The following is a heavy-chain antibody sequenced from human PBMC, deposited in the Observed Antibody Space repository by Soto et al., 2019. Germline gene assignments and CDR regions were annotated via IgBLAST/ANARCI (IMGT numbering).Heavy chain of an antibody. V-gene: IGHV3-30-3*01. CDR1: GFTFSSYA. CDR2: ISYDGSNK. CDR3: TPPASGAAADPFDY. D-gene: IGHD6-13*01. J-gene: IGHJ4*02. Sequence: VGSLRLSCAASGFTFSSYAMHWVRQAPGKGLEWVAVISYDGSNKYYADSVKGRFTISRDNSKNTLYLQMNSLRAEDTAVYYCTPPASGAAADPFDYWGQGTLVTVSS.